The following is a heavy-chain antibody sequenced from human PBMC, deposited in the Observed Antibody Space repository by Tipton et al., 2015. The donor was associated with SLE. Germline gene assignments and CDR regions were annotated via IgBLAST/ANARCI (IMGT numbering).Heavy chain of an antibody. D-gene: IGHD2/OR15-2a*01. Sequence: SLRLSCAASGFTFSSYDMHWVRQAPGKGLEWVAVISYDGSNKYYADSVKGRFTISRDNSKNTLYLQMNSLRAEDTAVYYCAKDAFYASGWLDLWGQGTLVTVSS. V-gene: IGHV3-30*04. CDR1: GFTFSSYD. CDR3: AKDAFYASGWLDL. CDR2: ISYDGSNK. J-gene: IGHJ5*02.